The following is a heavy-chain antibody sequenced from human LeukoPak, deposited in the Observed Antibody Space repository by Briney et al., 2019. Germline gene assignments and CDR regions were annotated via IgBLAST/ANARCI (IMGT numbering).Heavy chain of an antibody. CDR1: GFTFSSYE. D-gene: IGHD3-9*01. J-gene: IGHJ4*02. CDR3: ARDRGDYDILTGLDY. Sequence: GGSLLLSCAASGFTFSSYEMNWVRQAPGKGLEWVSYISSSGSTIYYADSVKGRFTISRDNAKNSLYLQMNSLRAEDTAVYYCARDRGDYDILTGLDYWGQGTLVTVSS. CDR2: ISSSGSTI. V-gene: IGHV3-48*03.